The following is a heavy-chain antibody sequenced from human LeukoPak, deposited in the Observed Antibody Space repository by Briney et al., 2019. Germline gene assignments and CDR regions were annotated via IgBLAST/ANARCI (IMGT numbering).Heavy chain of an antibody. J-gene: IGHJ4*02. CDR3: ATDGGGSSTSRPSDY. Sequence: SVKLSSPPSARTFSSSAISRAPQAPGQGLDWMGGIIPIFGTANYAQKFQGGVTITADESTSTAYMELSSLRSEDTAVYYCATDGGGSSTSRPSDYWGQGTLVTVSS. D-gene: IGHD2-2*01. V-gene: IGHV1-69*01. CDR2: IIPIFGTA. CDR1: ARTFSSSA.